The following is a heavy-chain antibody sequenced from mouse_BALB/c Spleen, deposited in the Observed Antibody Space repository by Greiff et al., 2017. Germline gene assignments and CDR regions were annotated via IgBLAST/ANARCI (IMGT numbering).Heavy chain of an antibody. D-gene: IGHD1-1*01. CDR1: GYSFTSYY. CDR3: ARGDGFSY. V-gene: IGHV1-66*01. CDR2: IFPGSGNT. J-gene: IGHJ3*01. Sequence: VQLQQSGPELVKPGASVKISCKASGYSFTSYYIHWVKQRPGQGLEWIGWIFPGSGNTKYNEKFKGKATLTADTASSTAYMQLSSLTSEDSAVYFCARGDGFSYWGQGTLVTVSA.